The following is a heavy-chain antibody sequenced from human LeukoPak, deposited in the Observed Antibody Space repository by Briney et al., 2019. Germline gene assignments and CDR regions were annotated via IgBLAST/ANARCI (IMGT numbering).Heavy chain of an antibody. CDR1: GGTFSSYT. CDR3: ARVKRNYDFWSGYIDY. CDR2: IIPILGIA. J-gene: IGHJ4*02. Sequence: SVKVSCKASGGTFSSYTISWVRQAPGQGLEWMGRIIPILGIANYAQKFQGRVTITADKSTSTAYMELSSLRSEDTAVYYCARVKRNYDFWSGYIDYWGQGTLVTVSS. V-gene: IGHV1-69*02. D-gene: IGHD3-3*01.